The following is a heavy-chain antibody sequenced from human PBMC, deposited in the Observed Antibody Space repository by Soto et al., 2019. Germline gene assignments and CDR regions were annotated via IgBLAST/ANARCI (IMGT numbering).Heavy chain of an antibody. CDR3: ARSYGSGSYGDYYYGMDV. Sequence: PSETLSLTCTVSGGSISSYYWSWIRQPPGKGLEWIGYIYYGGSTNYNPSLKSRVTISVDTSKNQFSLKLSSVTAADTAVYYCARSYGSGSYGDYYYGMDVWGQGTTVTVSS. D-gene: IGHD3-10*01. CDR2: IYYGGST. V-gene: IGHV4-59*01. J-gene: IGHJ6*02. CDR1: GGSISSYY.